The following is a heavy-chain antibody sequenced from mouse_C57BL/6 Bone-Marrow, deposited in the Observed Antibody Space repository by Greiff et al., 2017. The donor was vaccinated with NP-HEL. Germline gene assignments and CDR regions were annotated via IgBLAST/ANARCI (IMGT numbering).Heavy chain of an antibody. D-gene: IGHD1-1*01. CDR3: ARWDYGSSLLFAY. J-gene: IGHJ3*01. CDR1: GYSFTDYN. V-gene: IGHV1-39*01. CDR2: INPNYGTT. Sequence: EVKLVESGPELVKPGASVKISCKASGYSFTDYNMNWVKQSNGKSLEWIGVINPNYGTTSYNQKFKGKATLTVDQSSSTAYMQLNSLTSEDSAVYYCARWDYGSSLLFAYWGQGTLVTVSA.